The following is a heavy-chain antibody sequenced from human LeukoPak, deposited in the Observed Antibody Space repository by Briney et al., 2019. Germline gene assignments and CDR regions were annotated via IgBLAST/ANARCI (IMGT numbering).Heavy chain of an antibody. J-gene: IGHJ6*03. CDR2: MNPNSGNT. Sequence: ASVKVSCKASGYTFTSYDINWVRQATGQGLEWMGWMNPNSGNTGYAQKFQGRVTMTRNTSISTAYMELSSLRSEDTAVYYFARGRGRPASGDYYYYYYMDVWGKGTTVTVSS. V-gene: IGHV1-8*01. CDR3: ARGRGRPASGDYYYYYYMDV. D-gene: IGHD2-2*01. CDR1: GYTFTSYD.